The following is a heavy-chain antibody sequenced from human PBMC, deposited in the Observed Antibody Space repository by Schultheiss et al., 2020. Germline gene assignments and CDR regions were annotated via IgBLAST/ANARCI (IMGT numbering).Heavy chain of an antibody. CDR3: ARASFILEWLTAIDY. Sequence: ASVKVSCKVSGYTLTELSMHWVRQAPGKGLEWMGGFDPEDGETIYAQKFQGRVTITADESTSTAYMELSSLRSEDTAVYFCARASFILEWLTAIDYWGQGTLVNGYS. V-gene: IGHV1-24*01. CDR2: FDPEDGET. D-gene: IGHD3-3*01. J-gene: IGHJ4*02. CDR1: GYTLTELS.